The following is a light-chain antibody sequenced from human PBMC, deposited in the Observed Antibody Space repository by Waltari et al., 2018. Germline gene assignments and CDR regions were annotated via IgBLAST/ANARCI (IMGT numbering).Light chain of an antibody. CDR3: QQYYSTLMYT. Sequence: IQITQSHSSLSASVGDRVTLTCRASQDIRDSLAWYQHKPGTAPKLLLYGASRLESGVPSRFSGSAYGTEYTLTIGNLQPEDFATYFCQQYYSTLMYTFGQGTKLEI. CDR1: QDIRDS. V-gene: IGKV1-NL1*01. J-gene: IGKJ2*01. CDR2: GAS.